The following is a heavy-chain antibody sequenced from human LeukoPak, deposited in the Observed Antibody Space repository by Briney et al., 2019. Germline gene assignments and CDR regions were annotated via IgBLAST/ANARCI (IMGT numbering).Heavy chain of an antibody. D-gene: IGHD5-18*01. V-gene: IGHV1-24*01. CDR2: FDLVHGDT. CDR3: TAGRAYSLLDF. CDR1: GYRFTELS. J-gene: IGHJ4*02. Sequence: GASVKVSCKVSGYRFTELSRHWVQQAPGKGLEWLGGFDLVHGDTIYAQKFQGRVTMTEDTSTDTSYMELSSLGSEDTAVYFCTAGRAYSLLDFWGQGTLVIVSS.